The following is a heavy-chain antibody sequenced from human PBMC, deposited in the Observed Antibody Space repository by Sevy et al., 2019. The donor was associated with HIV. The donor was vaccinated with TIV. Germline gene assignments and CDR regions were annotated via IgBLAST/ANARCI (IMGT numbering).Heavy chain of an antibody. J-gene: IGHJ4*02. CDR1: GGSFSGYY. V-gene: IGHV4-34*01. CDR2: INHSGST. Sequence: SETLSLTCAVYGGSFSGYYWSWIRQPPGKGLEWIGEINHSGSTNYNPSLKSRVTISVDTSKNQFSLKLNSVTAADTAMYYCAGENAWGRGYSWGQGTLVTVSS. CDR3: AGENAWGRGYS. D-gene: IGHD1-26*01.